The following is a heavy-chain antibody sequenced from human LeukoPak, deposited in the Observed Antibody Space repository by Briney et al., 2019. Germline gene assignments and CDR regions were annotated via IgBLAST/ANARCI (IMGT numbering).Heavy chain of an antibody. CDR3: ARGANYDYVWGSYRPQGYYYYYGMDV. Sequence: QSGGSLRLSCAASGFTVSSNYMSWVRQAPGKGLEWVSVIYSGGSTYYADSVKGRFTISRDNSKNTLYLQMNSLRAEDTAVYYCARGANYDYVWGSYRPQGYYYYYGMDVWGQGTTVTVSS. D-gene: IGHD3-16*02. J-gene: IGHJ6*02. CDR2: IYSGGST. CDR1: GFTVSSNY. V-gene: IGHV3-53*01.